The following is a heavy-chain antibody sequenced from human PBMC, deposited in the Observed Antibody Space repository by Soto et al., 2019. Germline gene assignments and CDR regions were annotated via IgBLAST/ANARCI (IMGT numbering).Heavy chain of an antibody. J-gene: IGHJ6*02. Sequence: GASVKVSCKASGYTFTSYGISWVRQAPGQGLEWMGWISAYNGNTNYAQKLQGRVTMTTDTSTSTAHMELRSLRSDDTAVYYCARDWAANYYGMDVWGQGTTVTVSS. CDR2: ISAYNGNT. D-gene: IGHD2-15*01. V-gene: IGHV1-18*04. CDR1: GYTFTSYG. CDR3: ARDWAANYYGMDV.